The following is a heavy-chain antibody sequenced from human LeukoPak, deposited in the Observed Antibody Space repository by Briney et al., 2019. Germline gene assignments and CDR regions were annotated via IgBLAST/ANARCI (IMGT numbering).Heavy chain of an antibody. J-gene: IGHJ4*02. CDR2: INYSGST. D-gene: IGHD3-10*01. CDR3: ARHADSGFGELAFDY. CDR1: GGSISSSSHY. Sequence: SETLSLTCTVSGGSISSSSHYWSWIRQPPGKGLEWIASINYSGSTYYNPSLKSRVTISVDTSKNQFSLKLSSVTAADTAVYYCARHADSGFGELAFDYWGQGTLVTVSS. V-gene: IGHV4-39*01.